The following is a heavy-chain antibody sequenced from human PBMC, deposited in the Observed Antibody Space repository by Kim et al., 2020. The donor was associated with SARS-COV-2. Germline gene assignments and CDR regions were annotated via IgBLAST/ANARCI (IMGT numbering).Heavy chain of an antibody. CDR3: ARAPMRVIYLSDY. D-gene: IGHD2-21*01. Sequence: NYAPKLQGRVTMPTDTSTSTAYMELRSLRSDDTAVYYCARAPMRVIYLSDYWGQGTLVTVSS. V-gene: IGHV1-18*01. J-gene: IGHJ4*02.